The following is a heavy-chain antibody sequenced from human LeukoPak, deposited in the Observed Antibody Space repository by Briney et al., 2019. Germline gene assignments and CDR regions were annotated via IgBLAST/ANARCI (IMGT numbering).Heavy chain of an antibody. J-gene: IGHJ4*02. CDR2: INSDGSST. CDR3: VRGRHYFDH. Sequence: GGSLRLSCAASRFSFNTYWMHWVRQAPGMGLVWVSRINSDGSSTSYADSVKGRFTISRDNAKNTLYLQMNNLRAEDTAVYYCVRGRHYFDHWGQGTVVTVSS. V-gene: IGHV3-74*01. CDR1: RFSFNTYW.